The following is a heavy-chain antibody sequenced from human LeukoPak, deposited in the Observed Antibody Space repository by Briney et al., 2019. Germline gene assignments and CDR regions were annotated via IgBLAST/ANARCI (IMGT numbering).Heavy chain of an antibody. Sequence: QAGGSPRLSCAASGFTFISYGMHWVRQAPGKGLEWVAFIRYDGSHKYYVGSVKGRFTISGDNSKNTLYLQMNSLRAEDTAVYYCARRYHSDIFRSERTPLYYFDYWGQGTLVTVSS. J-gene: IGHJ4*02. CDR2: IRYDGSHK. V-gene: IGHV3-30*02. D-gene: IGHD3-22*01. CDR3: ARRYHSDIFRSERTPLYYFDY. CDR1: GFTFISYG.